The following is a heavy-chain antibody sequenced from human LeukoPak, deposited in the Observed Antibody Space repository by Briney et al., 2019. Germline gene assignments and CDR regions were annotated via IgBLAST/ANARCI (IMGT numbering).Heavy chain of an antibody. Sequence: GASVKVSCKASGYTFTGYAMNWARQAPGQGLEWMGWINTNTGNPTYAQGFTGRFVFSLDTSVSTAYLQISSLKAEDTAVYYCGSGSYYRGVDYWGQGTLVTVSS. CDR2: INTNTGNP. V-gene: IGHV7-4-1*02. CDR3: GSGSYYRGVDY. CDR1: GYTFTGYA. J-gene: IGHJ4*02. D-gene: IGHD3-10*01.